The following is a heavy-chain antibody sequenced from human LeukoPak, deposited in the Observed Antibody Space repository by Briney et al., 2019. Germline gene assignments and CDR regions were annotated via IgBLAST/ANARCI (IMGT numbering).Heavy chain of an antibody. J-gene: IGHJ5*02. CDR3: ARVAIAAAGTDNWFDP. CDR2: ISSSSSTI. Sequence: TGGSLRLSCAASGFTFSSYSMNWVRQAPGKGLEVVSYISSSSSTIYYADSVKGRFTISRDNAKNSLYLQMNSLRAEDTAVYYCARVAIAAAGTDNWFDPWGQGTLVTVSS. V-gene: IGHV3-48*01. D-gene: IGHD6-13*01. CDR1: GFTFSSYS.